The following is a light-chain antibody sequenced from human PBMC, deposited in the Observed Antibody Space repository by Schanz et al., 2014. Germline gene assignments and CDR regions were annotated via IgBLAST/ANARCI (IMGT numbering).Light chain of an antibody. CDR1: QSVSSSY. CDR2: GAS. J-gene: IGKJ1*01. CDR3: QEYGSSPLP. V-gene: IGKV3-20*01. Sequence: EIVLTQSPGTLSLSPGERATLSCRASQSVSSSYLAWYQQKPGQAPRLRIYGASNRPAGIPDRFSGSGSGTDFSLTMSCLQTEDFTVDDCQEYGSSPLPYGQGTKGE.